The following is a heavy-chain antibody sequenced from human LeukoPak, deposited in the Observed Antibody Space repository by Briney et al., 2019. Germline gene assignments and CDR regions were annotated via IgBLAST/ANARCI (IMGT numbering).Heavy chain of an antibody. CDR2: INHSGTT. CDR1: GGSFKDNY. V-gene: IGHV4-34*01. J-gene: IGHJ4*02. Sequence: SETLSLTCAVYGGSFKDNYWSWIRQPPGKGLEWIGEINHSGTTNYNPSLKSRVTMSLDTSKNQLSLKLNSVAAADTAVYYCASRLHYDFWSGYYTGRWGQGTLVTVSS. D-gene: IGHD3-3*01. CDR3: ASRLHYDFWSGYYTGR.